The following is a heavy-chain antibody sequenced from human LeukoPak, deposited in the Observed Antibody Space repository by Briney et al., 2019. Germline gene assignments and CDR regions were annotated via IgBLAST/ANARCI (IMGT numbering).Heavy chain of an antibody. Sequence: GSLRLSCAASGFTFSNAWMNWVRQPPGKGLEWIGEINHSGSTNYNPSLKSRVTISVDTSKNQFSLKLSSVTAADTAVYYCARPLQNDYGDPGFDYWGQGTLVTVSS. CDR2: INHSGST. CDR3: ARPLQNDYGDPGFDY. V-gene: IGHV4-34*01. J-gene: IGHJ4*02. CDR1: GFTFSNAW. D-gene: IGHD4-17*01.